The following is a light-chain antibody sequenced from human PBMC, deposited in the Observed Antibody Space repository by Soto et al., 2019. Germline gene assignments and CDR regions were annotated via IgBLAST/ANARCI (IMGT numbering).Light chain of an antibody. CDR3: QHRSGWTPRLT. CDR2: DAS. J-gene: IGKJ4*01. V-gene: IGKV3-11*01. CDR1: RSVSSY. Sequence: EIVLTQSPATLSLSPGERATLSCGASRSVSSYLAWYQQKPGQAPRLLIYDASYRATGIPARFSGSGFGTDFTLSISCLEPEDFAVYYCQHRSGWTPRLTFGGGTKVEIK.